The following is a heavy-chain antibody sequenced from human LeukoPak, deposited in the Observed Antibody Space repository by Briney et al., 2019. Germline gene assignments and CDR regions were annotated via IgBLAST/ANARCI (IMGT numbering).Heavy chain of an antibody. CDR2: ISAYNGNT. Sequence: ASVKVSCKASGYTFTSYGISWVRQAPGQGREWMGWISAYNGNTNYAQKLQGRVTMTTDTSTSTAYMELRSLRSDDTAVYYCARGEYGDYEIYDAFDIWGQGTMVTVSS. D-gene: IGHD4-17*01. J-gene: IGHJ3*02. CDR1: GYTFTSYG. V-gene: IGHV1-18*01. CDR3: ARGEYGDYEIYDAFDI.